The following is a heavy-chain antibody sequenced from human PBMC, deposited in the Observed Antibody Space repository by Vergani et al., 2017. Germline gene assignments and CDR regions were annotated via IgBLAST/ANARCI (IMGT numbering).Heavy chain of an antibody. J-gene: IGHJ6*03. Sequence: QVHLVESGGGVVQPGRSLRLSCTSSGFTFSTYAMHWVRQAPGKGLEWVAIIYYDGSKKYYADSVKGRFTISRDNSRNTLDLLMSSLRAEDTAIYYCVREGSYCGSTTCRNPSYVYYYHMDVWGEXP. D-gene: IGHD2-21*01. CDR1: GFTFSTYA. CDR2: IYYDGSKK. CDR3: VREGSYCGSTTCRNPSYVYYYHMDV. V-gene: IGHV3-33*01.